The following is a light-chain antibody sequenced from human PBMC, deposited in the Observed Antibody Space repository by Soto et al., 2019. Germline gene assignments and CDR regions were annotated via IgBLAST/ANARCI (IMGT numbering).Light chain of an antibody. V-gene: IGKV3-11*01. J-gene: IGKJ5*01. CDR2: DAS. Sequence: EIVLTQSPGTLSLSPGERGTLSCRASQSVSSNFLAWYQQKPGQAPRLLIYDASNRATGIPARFSGSGSGTDFTLTISSLEPEDFAVYYCQQRSNWPPSFGQGTRLEI. CDR1: QSVSSN. CDR3: QQRSNWPPS.